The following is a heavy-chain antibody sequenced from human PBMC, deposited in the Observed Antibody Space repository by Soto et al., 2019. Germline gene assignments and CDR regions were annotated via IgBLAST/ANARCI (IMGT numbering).Heavy chain of an antibody. J-gene: IGHJ4*01. Sequence: SVKVDCKSSGCTFSSYTIICVRQAPGQGLEWMGRIIPILGIANYAQKFQGRVTITADKSTSTAYMELSSLRSEDTAVYYCARPDRDGYNYDYWGQGTLVTVSS. CDR3: ARPDRDGYNYDY. CDR1: GCTFSSYT. D-gene: IGHD5-12*01. CDR2: IIPILGIA. V-gene: IGHV1-69*02.